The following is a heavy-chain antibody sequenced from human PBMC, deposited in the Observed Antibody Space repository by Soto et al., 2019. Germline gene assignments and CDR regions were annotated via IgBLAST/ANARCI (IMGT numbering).Heavy chain of an antibody. J-gene: IGHJ6*02. Sequence: SVKVSCKASGGTFSSYAISWVRQAPGQGLEWMGGIIPIFGTANYAQKFQGRVTITADESTSTAYMELSSLRSGDTAVCYCARATTTVIYYYGMDVWGQGTTVTVSS. D-gene: IGHD4-17*01. CDR3: ARATTTVIYYYGMDV. CDR2: IIPIFGTA. CDR1: GGTFSSYA. V-gene: IGHV1-69*13.